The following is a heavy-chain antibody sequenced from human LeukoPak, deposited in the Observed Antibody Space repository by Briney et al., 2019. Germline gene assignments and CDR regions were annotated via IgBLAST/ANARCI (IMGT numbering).Heavy chain of an antibody. D-gene: IGHD3-10*01. V-gene: IGHV3-66*01. Sequence: GGSLRLSCAASGFTVSSNYMSWVRQAPGKGLEWVSVLYSGGNTYYADSVQGRFTISRDNSRNMLYLQMNSLRVEDTAVYYCATEGFRGVLFHIWGQGTVVTVSS. CDR1: GFTVSSNY. CDR2: LYSGGNT. J-gene: IGHJ3*02. CDR3: ATEGFRGVLFHI.